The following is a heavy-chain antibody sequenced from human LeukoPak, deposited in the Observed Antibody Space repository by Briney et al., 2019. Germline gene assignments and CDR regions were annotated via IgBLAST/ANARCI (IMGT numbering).Heavy chain of an antibody. CDR1: GYTFTGYY. Sequence: ASVKVSCKASGYTFTGYYMHWVRQAPGQGLEWMGRIIPIFGIANYAQKFQGRVTITADKSTSTAYMELSSLRSEDTAVYYCARGSSSWFNWFDPWGQGTLVTVSS. J-gene: IGHJ5*02. CDR2: IIPIFGIA. V-gene: IGHV1-69*04. D-gene: IGHD6-13*01. CDR3: ARGSSSWFNWFDP.